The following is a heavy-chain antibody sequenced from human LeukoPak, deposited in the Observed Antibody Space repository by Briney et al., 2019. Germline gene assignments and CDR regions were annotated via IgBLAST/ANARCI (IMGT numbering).Heavy chain of an antibody. CDR1: GFTFDDYA. J-gene: IGHJ3*01. D-gene: IGHD3-3*01. Sequence: QPGRSLRLSCAASGFTFDDYAMHWVRQAPGKGLEWVSGISWNSGSIGYADSVKGRFTISRDNAKNSLYLQMNSLRAEDTAVYYCATFRFLGTWGQGTMVTVSP. CDR3: ATFRFLGT. CDR2: ISWNSGSI. V-gene: IGHV3-9*01.